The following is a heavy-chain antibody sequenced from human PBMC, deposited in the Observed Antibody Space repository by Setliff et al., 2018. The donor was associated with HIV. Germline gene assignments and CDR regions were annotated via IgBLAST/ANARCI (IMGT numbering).Heavy chain of an antibody. CDR2: IFYTGST. V-gene: IGHV4-59*11. J-gene: IGHJ6*03. CDR1: GGSISGHY. CDR3: VRGYCSSNTCYDDYYYMDV. Sequence: PSETLSLTCTVSGGSISGHYWSWIRQPPGKGLEWIAYIFYTGSTNYNPSLKSRVTISVDTSKNQFFLKLSSVTAADTAVYYCVRGYCSSNTCYDDYYYMDVWGKGSTVTVSS. D-gene: IGHD2-2*01.